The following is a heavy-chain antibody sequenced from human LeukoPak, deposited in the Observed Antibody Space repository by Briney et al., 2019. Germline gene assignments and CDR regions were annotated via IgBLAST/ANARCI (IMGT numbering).Heavy chain of an antibody. CDR1: GFTFRTYA. CDR3: ARAKPKNMVRGLIMRRESRYYFDY. Sequence: GGSLRLSCAASGFTFRTYAMTWVRQTPGKGLEWVSSISGSGDGTYYADSVKGRFTISRDNSKSTLYIQMNSLRAEDTAVYYCARAKPKNMVRGLIMRRESRYYFDYWGQGTLVTVSS. J-gene: IGHJ4*02. D-gene: IGHD3-10*01. CDR2: ISGSGDGT. V-gene: IGHV3-23*01.